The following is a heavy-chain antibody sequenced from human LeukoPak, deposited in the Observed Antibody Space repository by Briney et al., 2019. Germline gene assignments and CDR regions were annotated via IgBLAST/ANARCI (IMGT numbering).Heavy chain of an antibody. Sequence: ASVNVCCKASGYTFTINGISWERHAQGQGNEWMGWISAYNGNKNYAQKLQGRVTITTDTSTSTAYMELRSLRSDDTAVYYCARSRVWSSSSVYWGQGTLVTVSS. CDR1: GYTFTING. D-gene: IGHD6-6*01. V-gene: IGHV1-18*01. J-gene: IGHJ4*02. CDR2: ISAYNGNK. CDR3: ARSRVWSSSSVY.